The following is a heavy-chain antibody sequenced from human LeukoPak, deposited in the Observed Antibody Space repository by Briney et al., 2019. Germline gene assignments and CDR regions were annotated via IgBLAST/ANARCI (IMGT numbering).Heavy chain of an antibody. J-gene: IGHJ4*02. D-gene: IGHD1-26*01. V-gene: IGHV5-51*01. Sequence: GESLKISCKGSGYSFTTYWIGWVRQMPGKSLEWMGIICPGDSDTRYSPSFQGHVTISADKSVSTAYLQWSSLKASDTAMYYCGRQVGATLYFDDWGQGTLVTVSS. CDR1: GYSFTTYW. CDR3: GRQVGATLYFDD. CDR2: ICPGDSDT.